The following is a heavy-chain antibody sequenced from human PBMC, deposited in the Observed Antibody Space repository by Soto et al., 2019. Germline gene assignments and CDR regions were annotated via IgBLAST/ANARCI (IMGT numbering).Heavy chain of an antibody. D-gene: IGHD2-15*01. Sequence: QVQLVQSVAEVKKPGSSVKVSCKASGGTFSSYTISWVRQAPGQGLEWMGRIIPILGIANYAQKFQGRVTITADKSTSTAYMELSSLRSEDTAVYYCARRDCSGGSCYSGSFDYWGQGTLVTVSS. J-gene: IGHJ4*02. V-gene: IGHV1-69*02. CDR3: ARRDCSGGSCYSGSFDY. CDR2: IIPILGIA. CDR1: GGTFSSYT.